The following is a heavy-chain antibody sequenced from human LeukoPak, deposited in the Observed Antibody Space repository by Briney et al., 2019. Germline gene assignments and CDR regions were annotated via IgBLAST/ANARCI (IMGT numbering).Heavy chain of an antibody. V-gene: IGHV4-59*01. Sequence: SETLSLTCTASGRSLSPYYWSWIRQPPGKGLEWIGYIYYSGGTNYNPSLKSRVSISIDTSKNQVSLNVTSVTAADTAVYFCARDNWKEDYHYYGMDVWGQGTTVIVSS. J-gene: IGHJ6*02. CDR1: GRSLSPYY. CDR3: ARDNWKEDYHYYGMDV. D-gene: IGHD1-1*01. CDR2: IYYSGGT.